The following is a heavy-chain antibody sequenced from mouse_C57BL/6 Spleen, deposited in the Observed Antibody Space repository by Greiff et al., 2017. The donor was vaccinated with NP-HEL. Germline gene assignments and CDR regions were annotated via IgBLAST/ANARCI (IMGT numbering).Heavy chain of an antibody. V-gene: IGHV3-6*01. CDR2: ISYDGSN. CDR1: GYSITSGYY. D-gene: IGHD2-4*01. Sequence: ESGPGLVKPSQSLSLTCSVTGYSITSGYYWNWIRQFPGNKLEWMGYISYDGSNNYNPSLKNRISITRDTSKNQFFLKLNSVTTEDTATYYCARDGKLFYYDYDYYAMDYWGQGTSVTVSS. CDR3: ARDGKLFYYDYDYYAMDY. J-gene: IGHJ4*01.